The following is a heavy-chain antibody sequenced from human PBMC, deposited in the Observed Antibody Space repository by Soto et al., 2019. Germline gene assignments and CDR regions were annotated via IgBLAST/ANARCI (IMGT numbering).Heavy chain of an antibody. J-gene: IGHJ3*02. Sequence: GSLRLSCAASGFTVSSNYMSWVRQAPGKGLEWGSVIYSGGSTYYADSVKGRFTISRDNSKNTLYLQMNSLRAEDTAVYYCARGGDGDYDDDAFDIWGQGTMVTVSS. V-gene: IGHV3-53*01. CDR1: GFTVSSNY. D-gene: IGHD4-17*01. CDR2: IYSGGST. CDR3: ARGGDGDYDDDAFDI.